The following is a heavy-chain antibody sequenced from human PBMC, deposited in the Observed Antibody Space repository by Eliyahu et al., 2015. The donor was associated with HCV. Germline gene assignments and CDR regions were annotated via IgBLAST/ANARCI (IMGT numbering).Heavy chain of an antibody. Sequence: QGQLVQSGAEVKKPGASVKVSCKASGYTFTGYYMHWVRQAPGQGPEWVGWINPNSGGTNYAQKFQGRVTMTRDTSISTAYMELSRLRSDDTAVYYCARVDGYNWDHENFQHWGQGTLVTVSS. D-gene: IGHD1-14*01. J-gene: IGHJ1*01. CDR2: INPNSGGT. CDR3: ARVDGYNWDHENFQH. CDR1: GYTFTGYY. V-gene: IGHV1-2*02.